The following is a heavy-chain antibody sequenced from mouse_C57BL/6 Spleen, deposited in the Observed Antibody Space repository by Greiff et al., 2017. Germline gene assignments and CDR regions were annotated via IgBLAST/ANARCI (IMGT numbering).Heavy chain of an antibody. J-gene: IGHJ4*01. V-gene: IGHV1-69*01. CDR3: ARNSNEAMDY. CDR2: IDPSDSYT. CDR1: GYTFTSYW. Sequence: QVQLQQPGAELVMPGASVKLSCKASGYTFTSYWMHWVKQRPGQGLEWIGEIDPSDSYTNYNQKFKGKSTLTVDKSSSTAYMQLSSLTSEDSAVYYCARNSNEAMDYWGQGTSVTVSS.